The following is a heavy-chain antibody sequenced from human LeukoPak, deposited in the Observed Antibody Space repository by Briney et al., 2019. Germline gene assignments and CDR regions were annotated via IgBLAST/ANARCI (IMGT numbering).Heavy chain of an antibody. Sequence: GGSLRLSCAASGFTVSSNYMSWVCQAPGKGLEWVSVIYSGGSTYYADSVKGRFTISRDNSKNTLYLQMNSLRAEDTAVYYCARDDFWSGYPHWGQGTLVTVSS. CDR3: ARDDFWSGYPH. D-gene: IGHD3-3*01. CDR1: GFTVSSNY. CDR2: IYSGGST. V-gene: IGHV3-53*01. J-gene: IGHJ4*02.